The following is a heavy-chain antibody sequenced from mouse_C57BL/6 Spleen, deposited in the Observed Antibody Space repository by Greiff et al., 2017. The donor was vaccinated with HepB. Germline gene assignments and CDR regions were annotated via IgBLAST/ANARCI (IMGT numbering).Heavy chain of an antibody. CDR2: IYPGSGST. V-gene: IGHV1-55*01. CDR1: GYTFTSYW. CDR3: ARRNGYDYYAMDY. J-gene: IGHJ4*01. Sequence: VKLQQPGAELVKPGASVKMSCKASGYTFTSYWITWVKQRPGQGLEWIGDIYPGSGSTNYNEKFKSKATLTVDTSSSTAYMQLSSLTSEDSAVYYCARRNGYDYYAMDYWGQGTSVTVSS. D-gene: IGHD2-2*01.